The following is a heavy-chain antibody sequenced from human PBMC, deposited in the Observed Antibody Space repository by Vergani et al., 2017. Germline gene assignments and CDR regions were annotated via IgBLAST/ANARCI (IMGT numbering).Heavy chain of an antibody. D-gene: IGHD3-22*01. Sequence: EVQLVESGGGLVKPGGSLRLSCAASGFTFSSYSMNWVRQAPGKGLEWVSSISSSSSYIYYADSVKVRFTISRDNAKNSLYLQMNSLRAEDTAVYYCARDDSSGYSHDYWGQGTLVTVSS. CDR1: GFTFSSYS. CDR3: ARDDSSGYSHDY. CDR2: ISSSSSYI. V-gene: IGHV3-21*01. J-gene: IGHJ4*02.